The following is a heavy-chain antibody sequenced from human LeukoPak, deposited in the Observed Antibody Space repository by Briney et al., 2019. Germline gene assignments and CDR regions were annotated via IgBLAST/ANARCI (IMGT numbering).Heavy chain of an antibody. CDR3: AKDLGGWYDY. V-gene: IGHV3-30*18. D-gene: IGHD6-19*01. Sequence: PGGSLRLSCAASGFTFSSYGMHWVRQAPGKGLEWVAVISYDGSNKYYADSVKGRFTISRDNSKNTLYLQMNSLRAEDTAVYYCAKDLGGWYDYWGQGTLVTVSS. CDR2: ISYDGSNK. CDR1: GFTFSSYG. J-gene: IGHJ4*02.